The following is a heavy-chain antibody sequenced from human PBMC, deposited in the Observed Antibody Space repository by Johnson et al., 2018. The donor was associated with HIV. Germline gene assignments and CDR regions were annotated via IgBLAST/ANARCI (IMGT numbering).Heavy chain of an antibody. J-gene: IGHJ3*02. CDR1: GFTFSDYY. Sequence: QVQLVESGGGLVQPGGSLRLSCVASGFTFSDYYMSWVRQAPGKGLEWVAVISYDGSNKYYADSVKGRFTISRDNSKNTLYLQMNSLRAEDTAAYYCATIAAHGAAFDIWGQGTVVTVSS. CDR2: ISYDGSNK. D-gene: IGHD6-25*01. CDR3: ATIAAHGAAFDI. V-gene: IGHV3-30*14.